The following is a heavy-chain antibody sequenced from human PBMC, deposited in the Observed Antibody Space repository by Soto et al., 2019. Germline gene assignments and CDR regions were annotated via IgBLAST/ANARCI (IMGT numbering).Heavy chain of an antibody. J-gene: IGHJ4*02. Sequence: GGSLRLSCTVSGVTFSNYAMNWVRQAPGKGLEWVSSLSGSGGTTYYADSVKGRFIISRDNSKNTLYLLMNSLRAEDTALYYCAKQRADYGSGADTFYFDSWGQGALVTVS. CDR3: AKQRADYGSGADTFYFDS. D-gene: IGHD3-10*01. V-gene: IGHV3-23*01. CDR2: LSGSGGTT. CDR1: GVTFSNYA.